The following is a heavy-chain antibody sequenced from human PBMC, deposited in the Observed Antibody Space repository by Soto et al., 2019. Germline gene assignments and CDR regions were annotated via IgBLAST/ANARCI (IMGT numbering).Heavy chain of an antibody. D-gene: IGHD6-13*01. CDR2: ISGSGGST. J-gene: IGHJ4*02. V-gene: IGHV3-23*01. CDR1: GFTFSSYA. CDR3: AKSGSSWYSPTLFDY. Sequence: GGSLRLSCAASGFTFSSYAMSWVRQAPGKGLEWVSAISGSGGSTYYADSVKGRFTISRDNSKNTLYLQMNSLRAEDTAVYYCAKSGSSWYSPTLFDYWGQGTLVTVSS.